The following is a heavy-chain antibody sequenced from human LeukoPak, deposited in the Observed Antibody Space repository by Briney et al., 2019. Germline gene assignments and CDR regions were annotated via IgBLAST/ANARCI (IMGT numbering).Heavy chain of an antibody. V-gene: IGHV4-39*01. CDR3: ARHGLSQDYDY. D-gene: IGHD3-10*01. Sequence: SETLSLTCTVSRASVSSSSSFWAWIRQPPGKGLEWIGNVYYSGSTHYNPSLKSRVTISLDMSKNQFSLRLASVTAADTAMYYCARHGLSQDYDYWGQGILVTVSS. CDR1: RASVSSSSSF. CDR2: VYYSGST. J-gene: IGHJ4*02.